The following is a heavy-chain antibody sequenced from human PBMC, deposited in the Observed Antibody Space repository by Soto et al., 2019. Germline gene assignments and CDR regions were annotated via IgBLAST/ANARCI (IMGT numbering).Heavy chain of an antibody. D-gene: IGHD3-10*01. Sequence: SETLSLTCTVSGGSISSYYWSWIRQPPGKGLEWIGYIYYSGSTNYNPSLKSRVTISVDTSKNQFSLKLSSVTAADTAVYYCARSALNYYGSGSHRGLYYYYYYMDVWGKGTTVTVSS. V-gene: IGHV4-59*01. CDR2: IYYSGST. CDR1: GGSISSYY. J-gene: IGHJ6*03. CDR3: ARSALNYYGSGSHRGLYYYYYYMDV.